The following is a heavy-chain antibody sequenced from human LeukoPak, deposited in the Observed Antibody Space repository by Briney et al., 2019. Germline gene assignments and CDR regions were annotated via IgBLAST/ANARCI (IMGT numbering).Heavy chain of an antibody. J-gene: IGHJ6*03. CDR2: ITSSSNYI. V-gene: IGHV3-21*03. CDR3: ARDYTKVTIFGVVNYYYYMDV. D-gene: IGHD3-3*01. Sequence: GGSLRLSCAASGFTFSSYNMNWVRQAPGKGLEWVSSITSSSNYIYYADSVKGRFTISRDNAKNSLYLQMNSLRAEDTTVYYCARDYTKVTIFGVVNYYYYMDVWGKGTTVTVSS. CDR1: GFTFSSYN.